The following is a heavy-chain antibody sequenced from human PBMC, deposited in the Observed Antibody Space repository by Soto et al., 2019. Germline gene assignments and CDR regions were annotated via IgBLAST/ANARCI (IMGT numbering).Heavy chain of an antibody. CDR2: INPNSGGT. D-gene: IGHD2-15*01. J-gene: IGHJ6*02. V-gene: IGHV1-2*04. CDR3: ARGGASPYYYYYGMDV. CDR1: GYTFTVYY. Sequence: GASVKVSCKASGYTFTVYYMHCVLQSPGQWLEWMGWINPNSGGTNYAQKFQGWVTMTRDTSISTAYMELSRLRSDDTAVYYCARGGASPYYYYYGMDVWGQGTTVTVSS.